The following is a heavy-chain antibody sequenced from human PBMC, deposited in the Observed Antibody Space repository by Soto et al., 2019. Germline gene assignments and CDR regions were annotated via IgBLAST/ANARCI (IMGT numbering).Heavy chain of an antibody. CDR1: GYTFTSYA. CDR3: ASGGGGYCTNGVCSTRNYYYMDV. CDR2: INAGNGNT. Sequence: ASVKVSCKASGYTFTSYAMHWVRQAPGQRLEWMGWINAGNGNTKYSQKFQGRVTITRDTSASTAYMELSSLRSEDTAVYYCASGGGGYCTNGVCSTRNYYYMDVWGKGTTVTVSS. D-gene: IGHD2-8*01. V-gene: IGHV1-3*01. J-gene: IGHJ6*03.